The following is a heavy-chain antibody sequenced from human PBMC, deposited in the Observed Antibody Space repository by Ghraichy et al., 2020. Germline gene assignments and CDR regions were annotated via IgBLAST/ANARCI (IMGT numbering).Heavy chain of an antibody. CDR3: ANGGAYDYDILVAAYGMDV. Sequence: GGSLRLSCAASGFSFSSYGMHWVRQAPGKGLEWVAVISYDGTNKYYADSVKGRFTISRDNSRISLYLQLNSLRAEDTAVYYCANGGAYDYDILVAAYGMDVWGQGTTVTVSS. J-gene: IGHJ6*02. V-gene: IGHV3-30*18. CDR2: ISYDGTNK. D-gene: IGHD3-9*01. CDR1: GFSFSSYG.